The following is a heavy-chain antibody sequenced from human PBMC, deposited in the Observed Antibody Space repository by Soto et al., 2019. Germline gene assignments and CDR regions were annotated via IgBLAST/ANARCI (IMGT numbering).Heavy chain of an antibody. CDR3: ARHVGEMDY. CDR2: IYSDGST. D-gene: IGHD1-26*01. Sequence: QVQLQESGPGLLKPSETLSLTCTVSGGSISRYYWSWIRQPPGQGLEWIGWIYSDGSTKYNPSLKGRLTLSVDTSKNRFSLKLTSVTAADSAFYFCARHVGEMDYGGQGTLVTVSS. CDR1: GGSISRYY. J-gene: IGHJ4*02. V-gene: IGHV4-59*08.